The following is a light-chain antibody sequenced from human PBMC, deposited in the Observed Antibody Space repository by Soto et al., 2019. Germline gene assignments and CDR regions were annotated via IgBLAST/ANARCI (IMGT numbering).Light chain of an antibody. Sequence: IVLTQSPATLSLSPGERATLSCRASRSVSSYLGWYQKKPGQAPRLLIYDASQRATGVPSRFSGSGSGTDFTLTISSLEPEDFAVYFCQQRSSWPPYTFGGGTKVEIK. V-gene: IGKV3-11*01. CDR3: QQRSSWPPYT. CDR2: DAS. CDR1: RSVSSY. J-gene: IGKJ4*01.